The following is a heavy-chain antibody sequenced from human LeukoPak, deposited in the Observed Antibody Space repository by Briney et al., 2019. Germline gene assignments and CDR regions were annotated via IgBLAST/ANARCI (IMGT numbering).Heavy chain of an antibody. Sequence: SETLSLTCTVSGGSISSGGYYWSWIRQHPGKGLEWIGYIYYSGSTYYNPSLKSRVTISVDTSKNQFSLKLSSVTAADTAVYYCARGGSYYGSGSYYGMDVWGQGTTVTVSS. CDR2: IYYSGST. J-gene: IGHJ6*02. CDR3: ARGGSYYGSGSYYGMDV. D-gene: IGHD3-10*01. V-gene: IGHV4-31*03. CDR1: GGSISSGGYY.